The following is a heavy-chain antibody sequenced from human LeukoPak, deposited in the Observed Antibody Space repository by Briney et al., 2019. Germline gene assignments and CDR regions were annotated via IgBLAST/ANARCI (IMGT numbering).Heavy chain of an antibody. CDR2: IYYSGST. CDR1: GGSISSYY. Sequence: SETLSLTCTVSGGSISSYYWSWIRQPPGKGLEWIGYIYYSGSTNYNPSLKSRVTISVDTSKNQLSLKLSSVTAADTAVYYCARGVRNYYGSGSYIYWFDPWGQGTLVTVSS. CDR3: ARGVRNYYGSGSYIYWFDP. V-gene: IGHV4-59*01. J-gene: IGHJ5*02. D-gene: IGHD3-10*01.